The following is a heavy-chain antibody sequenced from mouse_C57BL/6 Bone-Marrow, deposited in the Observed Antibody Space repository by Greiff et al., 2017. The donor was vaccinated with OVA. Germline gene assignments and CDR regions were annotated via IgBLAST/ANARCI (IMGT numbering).Heavy chain of an antibody. J-gene: IGHJ4*01. D-gene: IGHD2-4*01. V-gene: IGHV1-55*01. Sequence: VKLQQPGAELVKPGASVKMSCKASGYTFTSYWITWVKQRPGQGLEWIGDIYPGSGSTNYNEKFKSKATLTVDTSSSTAYMQLSSLTSEDSAVYYCARWGDYEGGYAMDYWGQGTSVTVSS. CDR3: ARWGDYEGGYAMDY. CDR1: GYTFTSYW. CDR2: IYPGSGST.